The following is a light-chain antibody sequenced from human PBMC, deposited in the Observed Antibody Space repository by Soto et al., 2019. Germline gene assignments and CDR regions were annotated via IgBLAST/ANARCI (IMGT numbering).Light chain of an antibody. CDR1: QSISSW. CDR3: KQDNSYWT. V-gene: IGKV1-5*03. Sequence: DFQMTQSPSTLSASVGDRVTITCRASQSISSWLAWYQQKPGKAPNLLIYKASSLESGVPSRFSGSGSGTEFTLTISNLQPDDFATYYYKQDNSYWTFGQGTKVEIK. CDR2: KAS. J-gene: IGKJ1*01.